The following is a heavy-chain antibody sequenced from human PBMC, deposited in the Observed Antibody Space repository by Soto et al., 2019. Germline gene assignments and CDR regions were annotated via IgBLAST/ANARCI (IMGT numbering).Heavy chain of an antibody. CDR1: GGSISSYY. Sequence: QVQLQESGPGLVNPSETLSLTCTVSGGSISSYYWSWIRQPPGKGLEWMGYSYYSGSTNYNPSLKSRVTISVDTSKNQFSLKLRSVTAADTAVYYCARVSEGSIAANLYYDDGTDVWGQGTTVTVSS. D-gene: IGHD6-25*01. J-gene: IGHJ6*02. V-gene: IGHV4-59*01. CDR2: SYYSGST. CDR3: ARVSEGSIAANLYYDDGTDV.